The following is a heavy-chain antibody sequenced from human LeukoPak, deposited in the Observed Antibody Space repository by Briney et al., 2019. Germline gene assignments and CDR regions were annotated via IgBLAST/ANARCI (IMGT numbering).Heavy chain of an antibody. CDR3: ARGSNLYYYYGMDV. CDR2: MRRYAYGGTT. D-gene: IGHD4-11*01. CDR1: GFTFGGYA. Sequence: GGSLRLSCAASGFTFGGYAVTWVRQAPGKGLEWVGFMRRYAYGGTTEDAASVKARFTISRDDSKSVAYLQMSSLKTEDTAVYHCARGSNLYYYYGMDVWGKGTTVTVSS. J-gene: IGHJ6*04. V-gene: IGHV3-49*04.